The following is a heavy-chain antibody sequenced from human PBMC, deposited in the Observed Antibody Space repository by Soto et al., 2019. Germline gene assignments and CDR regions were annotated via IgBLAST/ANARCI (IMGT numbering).Heavy chain of an antibody. CDR1: GYSLTELS. J-gene: IGHJ5*02. CDR3: ATRVYGGMWFDP. V-gene: IGHV1-24*01. CDR2: FDPEDGET. Sequence: ASAKVSCKVAGYSLTELSMHWVRQAPGKGLEWMGGFDPEDGETIYAQKFQGRVTMTEDTSTDTAYMELSSLRSEDTAVYYCATRVYGGMWFDPWGQGTLVTVSS. D-gene: IGHD4-17*01.